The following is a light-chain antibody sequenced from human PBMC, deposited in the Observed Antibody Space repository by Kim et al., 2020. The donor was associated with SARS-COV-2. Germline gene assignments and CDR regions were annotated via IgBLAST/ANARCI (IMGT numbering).Light chain of an antibody. V-gene: IGLV4-69*01. CDR1: SGHSSYA. Sequence: QLVLTQSPSASASLGASVKLTCTLSSGHSSYAIAWHQQQPEKGPRYLMKLNSDGSHSKGDGIPDRFSGSSFGAERYLTISSLQSEDEADYYCQTWGTGIGFGGGTQLTVL. CDR3: QTWGTGIG. J-gene: IGLJ3*02. CDR2: LNSDGSH.